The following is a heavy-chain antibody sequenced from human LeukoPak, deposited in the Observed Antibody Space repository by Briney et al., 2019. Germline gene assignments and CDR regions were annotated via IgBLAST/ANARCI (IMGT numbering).Heavy chain of an antibody. J-gene: IGHJ3*01. Sequence: GGSLRLSCAASGFTFSTYETNWVRQAPGKGLEWVSFISSSGSPIYYADSVKGRFTISRDNAKNSLYLQMNSLRAEDTAVYYCASDDPPGLVWGQGTMVTVSS. CDR2: ISSSGSPI. CDR1: GFTFSTYE. CDR3: ASDDPPGLV. D-gene: IGHD3-16*01. V-gene: IGHV3-48*03.